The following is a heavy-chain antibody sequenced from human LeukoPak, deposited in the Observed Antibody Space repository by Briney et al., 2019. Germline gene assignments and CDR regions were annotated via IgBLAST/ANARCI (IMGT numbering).Heavy chain of an antibody. Sequence: PGGSLRLSCAASGFTFSGYSMNWVRQAPGKGLEWVSSISSSSSYIYYADSVKGRFTISRDNAKNSLYLQMNSLRAEDTAVYYCARANGVGATHFDYWGQGTLVTVSS. D-gene: IGHD1-26*01. V-gene: IGHV3-21*01. CDR1: GFTFSGYS. J-gene: IGHJ4*02. CDR3: ARANGVGATHFDY. CDR2: ISSSSSYI.